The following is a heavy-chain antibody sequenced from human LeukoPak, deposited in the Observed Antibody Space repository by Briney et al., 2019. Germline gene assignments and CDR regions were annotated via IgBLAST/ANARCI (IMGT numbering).Heavy chain of an antibody. CDR1: GGSISSDDYY. D-gene: IGHD5-24*01. V-gene: IGHV4-61*02. CDR2: IYPDGST. CDR3: ARGFDGYNFFDY. J-gene: IGHJ4*02. Sequence: TLSLTCTVSGGSISSDDYYWTWIRQPAGKGLEWIGRIYPDGSTTYNPSLKSRVTISLDTTKNQFSLTLSSGAAADTAVFYCARGFDGYNFFDYWGQGTLVTVSS.